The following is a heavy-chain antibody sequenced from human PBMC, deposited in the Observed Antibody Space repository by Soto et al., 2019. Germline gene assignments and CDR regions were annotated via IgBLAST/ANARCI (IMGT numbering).Heavy chain of an antibody. CDR3: VRDQKYFRVNGNWFDS. CDR1: GYTSADFG. D-gene: IGHD2-2*01. J-gene: IGHJ5*01. CDR2: VSGNNGAS. V-gene: IGHV1-18*04. Sequence: QVQLMRSGTEVKKPGASVTVSCKASGYTSADFGISWVRQAPGQGLEWMGWVSGNNGASNPAPKVQGRITMTLDTSTGVSYMALRSLRSDDTAIYYCVRDQKYFRVNGNWFDSWGQGTLVSVSS.